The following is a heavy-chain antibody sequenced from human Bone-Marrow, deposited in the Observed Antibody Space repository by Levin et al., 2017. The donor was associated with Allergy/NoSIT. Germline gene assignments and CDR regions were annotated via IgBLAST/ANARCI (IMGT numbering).Heavy chain of an antibody. CDR3: ARSFGWGALDI. D-gene: IGHD3-16*01. Sequence: SETLSLTCAVSGGSVTGSLWWSWVRQSPGKGLEWFGEVYHSGSTQYNPSLKSRVTMSVDKSKNHFSLKLSSVTAADTAVYYCARSFGWGALDIWGQGTTVIVSS. CDR2: VYHSGST. J-gene: IGHJ3*02. CDR1: GGSVTGSLW. V-gene: IGHV4-4*02.